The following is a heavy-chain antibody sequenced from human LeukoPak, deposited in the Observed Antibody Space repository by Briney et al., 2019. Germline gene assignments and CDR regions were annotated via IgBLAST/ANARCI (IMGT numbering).Heavy chain of an antibody. Sequence: GESLKISCKGSGYSFSSYWIGWVRQATGQGLEWMGWMNPNSGNTGYAQKFQGRVTMTRNTSISTAYMELSSLRSEDTAVYYCARRGGMGGSYYYYYYMDVWGKGTTVTVSS. V-gene: IGHV1-8*02. D-gene: IGHD1-26*01. CDR2: MNPNSGNT. CDR3: ARRGGMGGSYYYYYYMDV. CDR1: GYSFSSYW. J-gene: IGHJ6*03.